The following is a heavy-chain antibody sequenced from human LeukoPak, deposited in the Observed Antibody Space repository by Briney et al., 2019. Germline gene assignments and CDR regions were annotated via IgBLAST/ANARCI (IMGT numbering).Heavy chain of an antibody. CDR3: ARASGSYPYYYYGMDV. CDR1: GGSISSYY. D-gene: IGHD1-26*01. CDR2: IYYSGST. Sequence: SETLSLTCTVSGGSISSYYWSWIRQPPGKGLEWIGYIYYSGSTNYNPSLKSRVTISVYTSKNQFSLKLSSVTAADTAVYYCARASGSYPYYYYGMDVWGQGTTVTVSS. V-gene: IGHV4-59*01. J-gene: IGHJ6*02.